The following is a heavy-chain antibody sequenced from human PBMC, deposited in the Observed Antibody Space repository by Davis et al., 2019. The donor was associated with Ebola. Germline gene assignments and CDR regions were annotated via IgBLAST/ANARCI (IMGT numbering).Heavy chain of an antibody. CDR3: APSFRSIPRPFDS. Sequence: SCAASGFTFSGYGMHWVRQAPGKGLEWVTFIVRDGSKEYYADSVKGRFTISRDNSKNTVYLEMNSLRPEDTAVYYCAPSFRSIPRPFDSWGQGTLVTVSS. D-gene: IGHD6-6*01. V-gene: IGHV3-30*02. J-gene: IGHJ4*02. CDR1: GFTFSGYG. CDR2: IVRDGSKE.